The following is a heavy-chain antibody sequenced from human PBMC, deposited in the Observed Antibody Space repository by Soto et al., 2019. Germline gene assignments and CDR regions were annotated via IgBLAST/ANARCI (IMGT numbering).Heavy chain of an antibody. J-gene: IGHJ6*02. CDR1: GFTFSSYA. CDR3: AKSLGYCSGGSCYSGVRILYYYGMDV. CDR2: ISGSGGST. D-gene: IGHD2-15*01. V-gene: IGHV3-23*01. Sequence: HPGGSLRLSCAASGFTFSSYAMSWVRQAPGKGLEWVSAISGSGGSTYYADSVKGRFTISRDNSKNTLYLQMNSLRAEDTAVYYCAKSLGYCSGGSCYSGVRILYYYGMDVWGQGTTVTVSS.